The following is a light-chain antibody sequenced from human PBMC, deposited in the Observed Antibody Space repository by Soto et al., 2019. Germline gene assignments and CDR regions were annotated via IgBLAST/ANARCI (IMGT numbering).Light chain of an antibody. CDR3: SSYTSSSTLVV. Sequence: QSVLTQPASVSGSPGQSITISCTGTSSDVGGYNYVSWYQQHPGKAPKPMIYEVSNRPSGVSNRFSGSKSGNTASLTISGLQTEGEADYYCSSYTSSSTLVVFGGGTKVTVL. V-gene: IGLV2-14*01. CDR2: EVS. CDR1: SSDVGGYNY. J-gene: IGLJ2*01.